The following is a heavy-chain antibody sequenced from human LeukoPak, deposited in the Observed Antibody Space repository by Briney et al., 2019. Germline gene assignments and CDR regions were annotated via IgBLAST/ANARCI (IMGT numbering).Heavy chain of an antibody. CDR1: GFTFSSYA. J-gene: IGHJ6*02. CDR2: LGRSGTTT. V-gene: IGHV3-23*01. Sequence: GGSLRLSCAASGFTFSSYAMSWVRQAPGKGLEWVSALGRSGTTTYYADSVKGRFTISRDNSKNTLNLQMNSLRAEDTAVYYCARDRARTYYDILTGYYIGMYGKDVWGQGTTVTVSS. CDR3: ARDRARTYYDILTGYYIGMYGKDV. D-gene: IGHD3-9*01.